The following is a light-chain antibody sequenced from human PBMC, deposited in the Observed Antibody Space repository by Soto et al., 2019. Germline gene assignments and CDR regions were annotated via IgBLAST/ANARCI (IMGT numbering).Light chain of an antibody. J-gene: IGKJ4*01. CDR2: GAS. V-gene: IGKV3-20*01. Sequence: EIVLTQSPGTLSLSPGERATLSCRASQSVSGSYLAWYQQKPGQAPRLLIYGASSRATGIPDRFSGSGSGTDFTLTISRLEPEDFAVYYCQKYGSSPLTFXRGTQV. CDR1: QSVSGSY. CDR3: QKYGSSPLT.